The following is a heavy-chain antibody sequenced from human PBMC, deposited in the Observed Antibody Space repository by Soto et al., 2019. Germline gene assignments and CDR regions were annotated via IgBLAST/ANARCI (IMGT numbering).Heavy chain of an antibody. V-gene: IGHV3-7*01. CDR1: GFTFSNYW. J-gene: IGHJ4*02. CDR3: ARDAYYFDGSGHYYGGDYFDF. Sequence: GGSLRLSCAASGFTFSNYWMSWVRHVSGKGLDWVANVKQDGSEKYYVDSVKGRFTVSRDNAKNSLYLQMNSLRAEDTAVYYCARDAYYFDGSGHYYGGDYFDFWGQGTLVTVYS. CDR2: VKQDGSEK. D-gene: IGHD3-22*01.